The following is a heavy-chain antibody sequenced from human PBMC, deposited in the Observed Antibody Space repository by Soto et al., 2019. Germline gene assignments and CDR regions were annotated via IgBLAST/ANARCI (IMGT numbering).Heavy chain of an antibody. CDR1: GFTFSSYG. CDR3: AKDLVVFWSGPTTWFDP. D-gene: IGHD3-3*01. CDR2: ISYDGSNK. Sequence: GGSLRLSCAASGFTFSSYGMHWVRQAPGKGLEWVAVISYDGSNKYYADSVKGRFTISRDNSKNTLYLQMNSLRAEDTAVYYCAKDLVVFWSGPTTWFDPWGQGTLVTVSS. V-gene: IGHV3-30*18. J-gene: IGHJ5*02.